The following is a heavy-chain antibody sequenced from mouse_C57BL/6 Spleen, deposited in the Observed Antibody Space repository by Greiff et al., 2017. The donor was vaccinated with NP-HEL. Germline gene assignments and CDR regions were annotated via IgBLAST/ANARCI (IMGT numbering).Heavy chain of an antibody. J-gene: IGHJ4*01. D-gene: IGHD1-1*01. CDR2: IYPGSGST. Sequence: QVQLQQPGAELVKPGASVKMSCKASGYTFTSYWITWVKQRPGQGLEWIGDIYPGSGSTNYNEKFKSKATLTVDTSSSTAYMQLSSLTSEDSAGYYCARNYGSSYGAMDYWGQGTSVTVSS. CDR1: GYTFTSYW. CDR3: ARNYGSSYGAMDY. V-gene: IGHV1-55*01.